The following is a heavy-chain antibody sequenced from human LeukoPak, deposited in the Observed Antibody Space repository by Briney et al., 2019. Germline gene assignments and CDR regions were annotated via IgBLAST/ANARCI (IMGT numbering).Heavy chain of an antibody. J-gene: IGHJ6*02. Sequence: GGSLRLSCAASGFTFSRDSMNWVRQAPGKGLEWVSYINGGSSPIYYADSVRGRFTVSRDNVKNTLYLQMTSLRADDTAVYYCAREKGSSPWGGYYGMDIWGQGTTVTVSS. V-gene: IGHV3-48*04. CDR1: GFTFSRDS. CDR2: INGGSSPI. CDR3: AREKGSSPWGGYYGMDI. D-gene: IGHD3-10*01.